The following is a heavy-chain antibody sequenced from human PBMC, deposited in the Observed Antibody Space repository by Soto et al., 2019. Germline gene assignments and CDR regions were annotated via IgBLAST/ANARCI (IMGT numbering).Heavy chain of an antibody. J-gene: IGHJ4*02. V-gene: IGHV3-21*06. CDR1: GFTFRNYN. CDR2: ISTGGAYM. CDR3: ARDIASPGGDYFDS. D-gene: IGHD2-21*01. Sequence: EVQLVESGGGLVKAGGSLRLFCTASGFTFRNYNMNWVRQAPGKGLEWVSSISTGGAYMFYADSVKGRFTISRDNAQNSLFLHIDSPSAEDTAVYYCARDIASPGGDYFDSWGQGTLVTVSS.